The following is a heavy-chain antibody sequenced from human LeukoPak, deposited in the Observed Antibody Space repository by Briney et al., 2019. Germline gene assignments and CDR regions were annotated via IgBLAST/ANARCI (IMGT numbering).Heavy chain of an antibody. J-gene: IGHJ5*02. CDR1: GFSFSEYA. CDR2: LSGSGGDT. Sequence: PGGSLRLSCEASGFSFSEYAMSWVRQAPGEGLEWVSSLSGSGGDTFYADSVKGRFTISRDNSKNTVYLQMNSLRAEDTAVYHCAKGGFYCTSTSCYAANWFDPWGQGTLVTVSS. D-gene: IGHD2-2*01. V-gene: IGHV3-23*01. CDR3: AKGGFYCTSTSCYAANWFDP.